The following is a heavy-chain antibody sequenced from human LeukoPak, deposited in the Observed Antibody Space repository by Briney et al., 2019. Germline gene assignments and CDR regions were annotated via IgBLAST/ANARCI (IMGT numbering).Heavy chain of an antibody. CDR1: GFTFSSYS. J-gene: IGHJ4*02. D-gene: IGHD1-14*01. CDR3: ARDQVDRIWYFDY. V-gene: IGHV3-21*01. CDR2: ISSNSIYV. Sequence: GRSLRLSCAASGFTFSSYSRNWVRQAPGKGLEWVSSISSNSIYVFYADSMKGRFTISRDNAKNSLSLQMNSLRAEDTAVYYCARDQVDRIWYFDYWGQGTLVTVSS.